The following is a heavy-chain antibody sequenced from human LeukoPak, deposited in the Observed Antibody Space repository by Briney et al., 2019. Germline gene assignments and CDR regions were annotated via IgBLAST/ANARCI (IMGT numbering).Heavy chain of an antibody. CDR2: MRSKANRFVT. CDR3: TTGQSNSFDV. D-gene: IGHD2-8*01. J-gene: IGHJ3*01. CDR1: GFSFSGST. V-gene: IGHV3-73*01. Sequence: TGGSLKLSCAASGFSFSGSTIHWVRQASGKGLEWVGRMRSKANRFVTTYAASVEGRFTISRDDSKNTAYLQMNDLKIEDTAVYYFTTGQSNSFDVWGQGTVVTVSA.